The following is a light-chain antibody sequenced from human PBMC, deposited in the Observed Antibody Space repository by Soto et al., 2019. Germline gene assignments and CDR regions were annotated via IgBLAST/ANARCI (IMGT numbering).Light chain of an antibody. CDR1: QSINKW. CDR2: DAA. CDR3: QQVHAWPLT. Sequence: IQMTQSPSTLSASVGDRVTITCRASQSINKWVAWFQQKSGRAPKLLIYDAATLQSGVPSRFSGSGSGTDFTLTITSLQPDDFAAYYCQQVHAWPLTFGGGTKVEIK. V-gene: IGKV1-5*01. J-gene: IGKJ4*01.